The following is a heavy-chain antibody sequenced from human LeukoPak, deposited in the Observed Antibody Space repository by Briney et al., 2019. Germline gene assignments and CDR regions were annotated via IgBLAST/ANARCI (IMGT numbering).Heavy chain of an antibody. CDR1: SGSISSYN. CDR2: IYYSGST. J-gene: IGHJ4*02. Sequence: PSETLSLTCTVSSGSISSYNWSWIRQPPGKGLEWIGYIYYSGSTNYNPSLKSRVTISVDTSKNQFSLKLSSVTAADTAVYYCARWSEGPRRAFDYWGQGTLVTVSS. V-gene: IGHV4-59*01. CDR3: ARWSEGPRRAFDY.